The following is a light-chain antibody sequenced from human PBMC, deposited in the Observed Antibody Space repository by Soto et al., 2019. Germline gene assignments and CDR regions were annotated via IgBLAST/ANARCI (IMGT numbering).Light chain of an antibody. CDR1: QSVSSNY. CDR2: GAS. J-gene: IGKJ2*01. Sequence: EIVLTQSPGTLSLSPGDRATLSCRASQSVSSNYLAWYQQKPGQAPRLLIYGASSRATGIPDRFSGSGSGTDFTLDISRLEPEDFAVYYCQQYGSSPLAFGQGTNLEIK. V-gene: IGKV3-20*01. CDR3: QQYGSSPLA.